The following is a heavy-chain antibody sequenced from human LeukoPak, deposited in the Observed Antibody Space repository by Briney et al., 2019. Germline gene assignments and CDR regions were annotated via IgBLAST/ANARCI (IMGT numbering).Heavy chain of an antibody. CDR1: GFTFSDYS. Sequence: TGGSLRLSCAASGFTFSDYSMSWIRQAPGKGLEWVSYISARSTTIYYADSVRGRFTISRDNAKNSLYLQMNSLRAEDTAVYYCARDGAFRIYDYWGQGTLVTVSS. CDR3: ARDGAFRIYDY. D-gene: IGHD3-3*02. CDR2: ISARSTTI. V-gene: IGHV3-11*01. J-gene: IGHJ4*02.